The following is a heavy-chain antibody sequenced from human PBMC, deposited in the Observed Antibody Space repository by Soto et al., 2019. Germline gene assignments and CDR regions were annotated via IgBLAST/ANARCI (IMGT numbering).Heavy chain of an antibody. J-gene: IGHJ6*02. V-gene: IGHV1-46*01. Sequence: ASVKVSCKASGYTFTSYYMHWVRQAPGQGLEWKGIINPSGGSTSYAQKFQGRVTMTRDTSTSTVYMELSSLISEDTAVYYCARGYYDSIGYYSQVANYYYYYGMDVWGQGTTVTVS. D-gene: IGHD3-22*01. CDR1: GYTFTSYY. CDR2: INPSGGST. CDR3: ARGYYDSIGYYSQVANYYYYYGMDV.